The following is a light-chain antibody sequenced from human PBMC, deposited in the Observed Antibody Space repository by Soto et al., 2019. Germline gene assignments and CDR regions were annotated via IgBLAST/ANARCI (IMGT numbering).Light chain of an antibody. J-gene: IGKJ1*01. Sequence: EIVLTQSAGTLSLSPGERATLSSRASQTVRGGSLAWFQQKPGQTPGLLIYAASTRAAGVPGRFSGSGSGPDFSLTINRLELEDFAVYYCQHYGPAPWTVGQGTKVEIK. V-gene: IGKV3-20*01. CDR3: QHYGPAPWT. CDR2: AAS. CDR1: QTVRGGS.